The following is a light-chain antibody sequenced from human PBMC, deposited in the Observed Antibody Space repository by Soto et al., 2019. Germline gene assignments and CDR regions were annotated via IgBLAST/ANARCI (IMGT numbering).Light chain of an antibody. CDR3: NSYTTNNAFV. Sequence: QSVLTQPAAGYRFPGQSITITCHGTSGDIDTYDFVSWYQVHPGKAPKLMIYDVTYRPSGVSDRFTGSRSDNAASLTISGLQPEDEAVYYCNSYTTNNAFVFGTGTKVTVL. V-gene: IGLV2-14*03. CDR1: SGDIDTYDF. CDR2: DVT. J-gene: IGLJ1*01.